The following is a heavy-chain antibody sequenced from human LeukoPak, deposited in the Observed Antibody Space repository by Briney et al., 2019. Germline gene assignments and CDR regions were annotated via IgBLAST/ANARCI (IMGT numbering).Heavy chain of an antibody. Sequence: GASVKVSCKASGYSFTSHYMHWVRQAPGQGLEWMGLINPRGTSTIYAEKFQGRVTMTRDMSTSTVYMELSSLRSEDTAVYYCATLRGAAAGKRYYYYYMDVWGKGTTVTVSS. D-gene: IGHD6-13*01. CDR1: GYSFTSHY. V-gene: IGHV1-46*01. J-gene: IGHJ6*03. CDR3: ATLRGAAAGKRYYYYYMDV. CDR2: INPRGTST.